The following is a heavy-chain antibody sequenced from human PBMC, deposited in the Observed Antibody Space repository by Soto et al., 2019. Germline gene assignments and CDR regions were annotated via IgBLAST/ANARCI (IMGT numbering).Heavy chain of an antibody. Sequence: GGSLRLSCAASGFTFSSYVMSWVRQAPGKGLEWVSAISGSGGSTYYADSVKGRFTISRDNSKNTLYLQMNSLRAEDTAVYYCRRLGGYYYSYGMDVWGQGITVTVSS. D-gene: IGHD3-16*01. J-gene: IGHJ6*02. CDR3: RRLGGYYYSYGMDV. CDR1: GFTFSSYV. CDR2: ISGSGGST. V-gene: IGHV3-23*01.